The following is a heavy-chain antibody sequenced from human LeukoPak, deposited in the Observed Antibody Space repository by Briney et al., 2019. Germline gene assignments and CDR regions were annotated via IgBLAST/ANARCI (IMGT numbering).Heavy chain of an antibody. CDR2: IYYSGST. CDR3: ARLSVDTAIIYAFDI. J-gene: IGHJ3*02. D-gene: IGHD5-18*01. Sequence: GSLRLSCAASGFTFSDYYMSWIRQPPGKGLEWIGYIYYSGSTNYNPSLKSRVTISVDTSKNQFSLKLSSVTAADTAVYYCARLSVDTAIIYAFDIWGQGTMVTVSS. V-gene: IGHV4-59*08. CDR1: GFTFSDYY.